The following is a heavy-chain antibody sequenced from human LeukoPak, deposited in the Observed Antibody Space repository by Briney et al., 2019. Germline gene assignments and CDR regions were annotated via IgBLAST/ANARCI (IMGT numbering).Heavy chain of an antibody. CDR3: ARDKWELAIDY. J-gene: IGHJ4*02. CDR1: GFTFSSYS. D-gene: IGHD1-26*01. V-gene: IGHV3-48*01. Sequence: GWSLRLSCAASGFTFSSYSMNWVRQAPGKGLEWVSYITSSSGTIYYADSVKGRFTISRDNAKNSLYLQMNSLRAEDTAVYYCARDKWELAIDYWGQGTLVTVSS. CDR2: ITSSSGTI.